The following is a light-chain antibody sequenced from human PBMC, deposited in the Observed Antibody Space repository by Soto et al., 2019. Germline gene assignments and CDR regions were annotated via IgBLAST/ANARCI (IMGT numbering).Light chain of an antibody. CDR2: DAS. CDR3: QQGTDWPPGT. V-gene: IGKV3-11*01. J-gene: IGKJ1*01. CDR1: QSVSTF. Sequence: EIVLTQSPATLSLSPGERATLSCRASQSVSTFLAWYQHKPGQAPRLLIYDASNRATGIPDRFRGSGSGTDFTLTISSLEPEDFALYYCQQGTDWPPGTFGQGNKVEIK.